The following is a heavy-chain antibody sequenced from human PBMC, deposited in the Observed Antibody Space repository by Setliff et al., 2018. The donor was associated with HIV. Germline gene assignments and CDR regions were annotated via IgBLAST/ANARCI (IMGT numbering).Heavy chain of an antibody. CDR3: ARAGDGSPFYYYYYMDV. Sequence: NPSETLSLTCTVSGGSISNYYWSWIRQPPGKGLQWIGYIYYSGSTNYNPSLKSRVTISVDTSKNQFSLKLSSVTAADTAVYYCARAGDGSPFYYYYYMDVWGKGTTVTVSS. V-gene: IGHV4-59*01. CDR2: IYYSGST. D-gene: IGHD1-26*01. CDR1: GGSISNYY. J-gene: IGHJ6*03.